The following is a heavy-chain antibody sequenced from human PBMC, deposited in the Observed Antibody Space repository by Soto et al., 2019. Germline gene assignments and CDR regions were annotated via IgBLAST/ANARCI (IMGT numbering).Heavy chain of an antibody. V-gene: IGHV3-23*01. D-gene: IGHD6-19*01. CDR1: GFTFSSYA. Sequence: GGSLRLSCAASGFTFSSYAMSWVRQAPGKGLEWVSAISGSGGSTYYADSVKGRFTISRDNSKNTLYLQMNSLRAEDTAVYYCAKAPSIAVAGLYYYYYYGMDVWGQGTTVTVSS. J-gene: IGHJ6*02. CDR2: ISGSGGST. CDR3: AKAPSIAVAGLYYYYYYGMDV.